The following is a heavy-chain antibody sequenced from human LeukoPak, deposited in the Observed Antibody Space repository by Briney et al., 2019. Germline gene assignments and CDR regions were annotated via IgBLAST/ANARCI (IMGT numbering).Heavy chain of an antibody. CDR1: GFTFSSYA. Sequence: GGSLRLSCAASGFTFSSYAMHWVRQAPGKGLEYVSAISSNGGSTYYANSVKGRFTISRDNSKNTLYLQMGSLRAEDMAVYYCARDAYYYGSGSYYTDWGQGTLVTVSS. CDR3: ARDAYYYGSGSYYTD. CDR2: ISSNGGST. J-gene: IGHJ4*02. V-gene: IGHV3-64*01. D-gene: IGHD3-10*01.